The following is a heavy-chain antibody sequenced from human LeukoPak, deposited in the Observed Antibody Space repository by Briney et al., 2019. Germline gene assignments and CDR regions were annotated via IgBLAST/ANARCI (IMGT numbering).Heavy chain of an antibody. J-gene: IGHJ5*02. CDR3: ARGDYDFWSGYYTGNWFDP. CDR1: GYTFTSYY. Sequence: ASVKVSCKTSGYTFTSYYMHWVRQAPGQGLEWMGIINLSGGSTSYAQKFQGRVTMTRDTSTSSVYMELSSLRSEDTAVYYCARGDYDFWSGYYTGNWFDPWGQGTLVTVSS. D-gene: IGHD3-3*01. V-gene: IGHV1-46*03. CDR2: INLSGGST.